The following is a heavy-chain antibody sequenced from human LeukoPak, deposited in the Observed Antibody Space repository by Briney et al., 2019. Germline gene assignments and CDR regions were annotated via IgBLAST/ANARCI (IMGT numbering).Heavy chain of an antibody. D-gene: IGHD6-19*01. CDR1: GYTFINYA. CDR2: INTNTGNP. V-gene: IGHV7-4-1*02. CDR3: ARMVTVAGPDWFDP. Sequence: GASVKVSCKASGYTFINYAMNWVRQAPGQGLEWVGWINTNTGNPTYAQGFTGRFVFSLDTSVSTAYLQISSLKAEDTAVYYCARMVTVAGPDWFDPWGQGTLVTVSS. J-gene: IGHJ5*02.